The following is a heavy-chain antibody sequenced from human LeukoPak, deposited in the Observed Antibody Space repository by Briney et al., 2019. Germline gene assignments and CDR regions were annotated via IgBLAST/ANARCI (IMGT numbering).Heavy chain of an antibody. J-gene: IGHJ4*02. CDR3: AKVKDGIVGAFDY. CDR1: GFIFSNYG. CDR2: IRYDGSNK. Sequence: GGSLRLSCAVSGFIFSNYGMHWVRQAPGKGLEWVAFIRYDGSNKYYADSVKGRFTISRDNSKNTLYLQMNSLRAEDTAVYYCAKVKDGIVGAFDYWGQGTLVTVSS. D-gene: IGHD1-26*01. V-gene: IGHV3-30*02.